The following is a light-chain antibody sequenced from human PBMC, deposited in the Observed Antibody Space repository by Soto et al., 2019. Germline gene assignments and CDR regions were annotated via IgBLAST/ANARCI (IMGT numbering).Light chain of an antibody. CDR1: QSVLYSSNNKNY. CDR3: QQYDSWPYT. J-gene: IGKJ2*01. V-gene: IGKV4-1*01. CDR2: WAS. Sequence: DIVMTQSPDSLAVSLGERATINCKSSQSVLYSSNNKNYLAWYQQKPGQPPKLLIYWASTRDSGVPDRFSGSGSGTDFSLTISSLRAEDVAVYYCQQYDSWPYTFGQGTKLEIK.